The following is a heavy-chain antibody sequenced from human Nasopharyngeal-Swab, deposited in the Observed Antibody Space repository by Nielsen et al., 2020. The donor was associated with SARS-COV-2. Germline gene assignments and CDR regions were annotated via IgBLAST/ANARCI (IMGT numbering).Heavy chain of an antibody. CDR1: GFTFSSYG. Sequence: GGSLRPSCAASGFTFSSYGMHWVRKAPGKGLEWVAVISYEGSTKYYADSVKGRFTISRDNSKTTLYLQMNSLRAEDTAVYYCAKLIGGYYYDSSGYLDPMDVWGKGTTVTVSS. CDR2: ISYEGSTK. CDR3: AKLIGGYYYDSSGYLDPMDV. V-gene: IGHV3-30*18. D-gene: IGHD3-22*01. J-gene: IGHJ6*03.